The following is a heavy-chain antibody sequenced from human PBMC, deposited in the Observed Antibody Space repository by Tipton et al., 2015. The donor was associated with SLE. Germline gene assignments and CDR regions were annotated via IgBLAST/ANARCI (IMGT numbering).Heavy chain of an antibody. V-gene: IGHV4-34*01. D-gene: IGHD3-22*01. CDR1: GDSFSGYY. Sequence: TLSLTCAVYGDSFSGYYWSWVRQPPGKGLEWIGSISYSGSTYYNPSLKSRVTISVDTSKNQFSLKLSSVTAADTAVYYCARVFYDSSAYPYWYFDLWGRGTLVTVSS. CDR2: ISYSGST. CDR3: ARVFYDSSAYPYWYFDL. J-gene: IGHJ2*01.